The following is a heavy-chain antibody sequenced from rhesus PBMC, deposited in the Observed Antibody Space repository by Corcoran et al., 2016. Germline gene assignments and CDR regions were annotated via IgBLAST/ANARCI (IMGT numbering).Heavy chain of an antibody. CDR2: IYGILGST. CDR3: ARLITVTIANAFDF. J-gene: IGHJ3*01. D-gene: IGHD3-9*01. V-gene: IGHV4-160*01. Sequence: QVQLQESGPGLVKPSETLSLTCAVSGGSISSNYWSWIRQPPGKGLEWIGYIYGILGSTYYNPSLKSRVTISTDTSKNQFSLKLSSVTAADTAVYYCARLITVTIANAFDFWGQGLRVTVSS. CDR1: GGSISSNY.